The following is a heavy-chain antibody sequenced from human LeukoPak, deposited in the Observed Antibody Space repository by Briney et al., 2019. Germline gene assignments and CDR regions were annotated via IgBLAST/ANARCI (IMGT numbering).Heavy chain of an antibody. CDR1: GFTFSSFA. Sequence: GGSLRLSCADSGFTFSSFAMSWVRQAPGKALEWVAGINNRGAGRVYADSVMGRFTISRDDSKNTLYLQMSSLRADDTAVYYCARDGPYLDPWGQGTLVTVSS. V-gene: IGHV3-23*01. D-gene: IGHD2-21*01. CDR3: ARDGPYLDP. CDR2: INNRGAGR. J-gene: IGHJ5*02.